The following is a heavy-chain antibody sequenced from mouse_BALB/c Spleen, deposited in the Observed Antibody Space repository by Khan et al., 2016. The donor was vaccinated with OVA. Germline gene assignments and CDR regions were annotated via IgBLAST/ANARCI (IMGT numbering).Heavy chain of an antibody. V-gene: IGHV2-6-5*01. CDR2: IWGGGST. J-gene: IGHJ4*01. Sequence: QVQLQQSGPGLVAPSQSLSITCTVSGFSLTDHGVSWIRQPPGKGLEWLGVIWGGGSTYYNSVLQSRLSISKDNSKSQVFLKMNSLQTDDTAMYCCAKQIWSPYYGMDYWGQGTSVTVSS. CDR3: AKQIWSPYYGMDY. D-gene: IGHD1-1*02. CDR1: GFSLTDHG.